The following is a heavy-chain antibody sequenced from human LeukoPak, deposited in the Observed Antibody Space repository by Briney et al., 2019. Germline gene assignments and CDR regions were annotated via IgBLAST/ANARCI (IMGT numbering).Heavy chain of an antibody. V-gene: IGHV3-74*01. Sequence: GESLRLSCAASGFTFSRYWIHWVRQARGKGLEWVSRINPDGSTTTYADSVKGRFTISRDNAKNTVYLQMNSLRAEDTALYHWVRVLSGSWDWFDPWGQGTLVTVSS. CDR1: GFTFSRYW. D-gene: IGHD3-22*01. J-gene: IGHJ5*02. CDR2: INPDGSTT. CDR3: VRVLSGSWDWFDP.